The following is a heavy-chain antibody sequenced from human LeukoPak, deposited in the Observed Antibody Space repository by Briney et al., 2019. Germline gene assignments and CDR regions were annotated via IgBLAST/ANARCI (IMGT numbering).Heavy chain of an antibody. V-gene: IGHV1-69*02. CDR1: GGTFSSYT. CDR2: IIPILGIA. Sequence: SVKVSCKASGGTFSSYTISWVRQAPGQGLEWMGRIIPILGIANCAQKSQGRVTITADKSTSTAYMELSSLRSEDTAVYYCARRVHEGDYVEDWFDPWGQGTLVTVSS. J-gene: IGHJ5*02. CDR3: ARRVHEGDYVEDWFDP. D-gene: IGHD4-17*01.